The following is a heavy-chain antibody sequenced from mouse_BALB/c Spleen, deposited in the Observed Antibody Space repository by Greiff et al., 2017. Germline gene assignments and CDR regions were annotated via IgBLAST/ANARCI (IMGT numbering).Heavy chain of an antibody. V-gene: IGHV5-4*02. J-gene: IGHJ3*01. CDR1: GFTFSDYY. D-gene: IGHD2-1*01. CDR2: ISDGGSYT. CDR3: ARGGDYGNAFAY. Sequence: VQLKESGGGLVKPGGSLKLSCAASGFTFSDYYMYWVRQTPEKRLEWVATISDGGSYTYYPDSVKGRFTISRDNAKNNLYLQMSSLKSEDTAMYYCARGGDYGNAFAYWGQGTLVTVSA.